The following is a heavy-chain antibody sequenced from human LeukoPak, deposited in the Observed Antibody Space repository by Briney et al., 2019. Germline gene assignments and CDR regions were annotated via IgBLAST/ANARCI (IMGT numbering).Heavy chain of an antibody. J-gene: IGHJ4*02. V-gene: IGHV4-4*07. Sequence: PSETLSLTCTVSGGPISNYYWSWIRQPAGKGLGWIGRINTSGSTDYNPSLKSRVTMSVDTAKNQFSLNLSSLTAADTAVYYCARSRGTTLVTRFDYWGQGTLVTVSS. CDR3: ARSRGTTLVTRFDY. CDR1: GGPISNYY. D-gene: IGHD5-18*01. CDR2: INTSGST.